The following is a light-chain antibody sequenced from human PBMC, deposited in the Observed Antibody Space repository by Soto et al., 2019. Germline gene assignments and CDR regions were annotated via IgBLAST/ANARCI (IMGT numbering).Light chain of an antibody. CDR2: AAS. CDR1: QDINNR. V-gene: IGKV1-12*01. Sequence: DIQMTQAPSSVSASVGDRVTITCRASQDINNRVAWFQQRPGRAPKYLIQAASILQSGFPSRFSATGSGTDFTFTIDSLQPEDFATYYCLQGKNFPRTFGQGTKLEIK. J-gene: IGKJ1*01. CDR3: LQGKNFPRT.